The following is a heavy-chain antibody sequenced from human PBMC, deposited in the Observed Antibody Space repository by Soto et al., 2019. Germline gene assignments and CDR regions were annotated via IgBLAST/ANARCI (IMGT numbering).Heavy chain of an antibody. Sequence: EVQLLESGGGLVQPGGSLRLSCAASGFTFSSYAMRWVRQAPGKGLEWVSAISGSGGSTYYADSVKGRFTISRDNSKNPLYPQMNSLRAVETAVYYCARRGRGGYDDYWGQGTLVTVSS. CDR2: ISGSGGST. CDR3: ARRGRGGYDDY. V-gene: IGHV3-23*01. CDR1: GFTFSSYA. D-gene: IGHD1-26*01. J-gene: IGHJ4*02.